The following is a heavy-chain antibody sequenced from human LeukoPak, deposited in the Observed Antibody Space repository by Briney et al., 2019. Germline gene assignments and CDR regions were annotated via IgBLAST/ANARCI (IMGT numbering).Heavy chain of an antibody. Sequence: PGGSLRLSCAASGFTFSSYSMNWVRQAPGKGLEWVSSISSSSSYIYYADSVKGRFTISRDNAKNSLYLQMNSLRAEDTAVYYCARAGIVGATTVLSYWGQGTLVTVSS. CDR3: ARAGIVGATTVLSY. V-gene: IGHV3-21*01. J-gene: IGHJ4*02. CDR1: GFTFSSYS. CDR2: ISSSSSYI. D-gene: IGHD1-26*01.